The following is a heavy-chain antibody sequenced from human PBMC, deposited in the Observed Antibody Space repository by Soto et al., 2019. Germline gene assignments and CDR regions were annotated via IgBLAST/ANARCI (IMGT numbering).Heavy chain of an antibody. CDR3: ASIYYGSGSYKKDPGFDP. D-gene: IGHD3-10*01. CDR2: MNPNSGNT. V-gene: IGHV1-8*01. CDR1: GYTFTSYD. J-gene: IGHJ5*02. Sequence: ASVKVSCKASGYTFTSYDINWVRQATGQGLEWMGWMNPNSGNTGYAQKFQGRVTMTRNTSISTAYMELSSLRSEDTAVYYCASIYYGSGSYKKDPGFDPWGQGTLVTVSS.